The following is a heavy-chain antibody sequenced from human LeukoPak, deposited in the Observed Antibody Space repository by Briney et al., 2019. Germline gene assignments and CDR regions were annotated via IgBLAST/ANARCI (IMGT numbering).Heavy chain of an antibody. CDR3: AREGRLLDIVVVPAAIGFDY. J-gene: IGHJ4*02. V-gene: IGHV1-46*01. D-gene: IGHD2-2*01. Sequence: GASAKVSCKASGYTFTSYYMHWVRQAPGQGLEWMGIINPSGGSTSYAQKFQGRVTMTRDTSTSTVYMELSSLRSEDTAVYYCAREGRLLDIVVVPAAIGFDYWGQGTLVTVSS. CDR2: INPSGGST. CDR1: GYTFTSYY.